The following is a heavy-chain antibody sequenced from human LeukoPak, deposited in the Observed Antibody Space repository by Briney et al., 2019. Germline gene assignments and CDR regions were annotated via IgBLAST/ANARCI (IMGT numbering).Heavy chain of an antibody. Sequence: GGSLRLSCAASGFTFSNYWMGWVRQAPGKGLEWVSGITGSGANTYYADSVKGRFTISRDNSKNTLYLRMNSLRAEDTAVYYCYYYDSSGFYPQTKIDYWGQGTLVTVSS. CDR3: YYYDSSGFYPQTKIDY. CDR2: ITGSGANT. D-gene: IGHD3-22*01. V-gene: IGHV3-23*01. J-gene: IGHJ4*02. CDR1: GFTFSNYW.